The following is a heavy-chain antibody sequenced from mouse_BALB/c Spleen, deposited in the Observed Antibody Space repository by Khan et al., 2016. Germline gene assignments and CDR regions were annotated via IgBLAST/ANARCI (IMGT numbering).Heavy chain of an antibody. CDR2: INPYNGDT. CDR1: GYSFTGYF. J-gene: IGHJ2*01. Sequence: VRLQQSGPELVKPGASVKISCKASGYSFTGYFMNWVKQSHGKSLEWIGHINPYNGDTFYNQNFKGQATLTVDKSSSTAHMELLSLTSEDSAVYYCGRGDGYDYFDYWGQGTTRTVSS. CDR3: GRGDGYDYFDY. D-gene: IGHD2-2*01. V-gene: IGHV1-37*01.